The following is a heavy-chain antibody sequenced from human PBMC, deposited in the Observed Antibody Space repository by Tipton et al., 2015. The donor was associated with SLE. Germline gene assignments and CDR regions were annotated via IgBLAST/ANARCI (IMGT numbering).Heavy chain of an antibody. CDR2: IRWDGIST. CDR1: GFTFDDYS. V-gene: IGHV3-43*01. CDR3: ARANGANFDY. Sequence: SLRLSCAASGFTFDDYSMHWVRQAPGKALEWVSLIRWDGISTYYADSVRGRFTISRDNSKNSLYLQMNSLRAEDTAVYYCARANGANFDYWGQGTLVTVSS. D-gene: IGHD4-17*01. J-gene: IGHJ4*02.